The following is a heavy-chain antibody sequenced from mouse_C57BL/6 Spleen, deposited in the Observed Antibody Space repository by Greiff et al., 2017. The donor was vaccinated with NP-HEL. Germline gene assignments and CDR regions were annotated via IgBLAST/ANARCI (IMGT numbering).Heavy chain of an antibody. CDR2: INPNNGGT. CDR1: GYTFTDYY. V-gene: IGHV1-26*01. D-gene: IGHD2-5*01. J-gene: IGHJ2*01. Sequence: VQLQQSGPELVKPGASVKISCKASGYTFTDYYMNWVKQSHGKSLEWIGDINPNNGGTSYNQKFKGKATLTVDKSSSTAYMELRSLTSEDSAVYYCAHSNYLDYWGQGTTLTVSS. CDR3: AHSNYLDY.